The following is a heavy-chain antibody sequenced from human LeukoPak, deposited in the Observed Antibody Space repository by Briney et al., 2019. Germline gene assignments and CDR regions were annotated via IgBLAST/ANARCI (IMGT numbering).Heavy chain of an antibody. J-gene: IGHJ2*01. CDR2: IIPIFGTS. D-gene: IGHD3-3*01. CDR3: ASFGRVGWSGEPRYYWYFDL. V-gene: IGHV1-69*13. CDR1: GGTFRSYA. Sequence: SVKVSCKASGGTFRSYAIRWVRQAPGQGLEWMGGIIPIFGTSNYAQKFQGRVTITADESTSTAYVELSSLRSEDTAVYYCASFGRVGWSGEPRYYWYFDLWGRGTLVTVSS.